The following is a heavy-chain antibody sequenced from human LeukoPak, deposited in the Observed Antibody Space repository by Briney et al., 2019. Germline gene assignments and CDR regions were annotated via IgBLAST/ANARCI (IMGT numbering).Heavy chain of an antibody. CDR3: ARDSEVPNYGDDAFDI. V-gene: IGHV3-21*01. D-gene: IGHD4-17*01. J-gene: IGHJ3*02. CDR1: GFTFSSYS. Sequence: GGSLRLSCAASGFTFSSYSMNWVRQAPGKGLEWVSSISSSSSYIYYADSVKGRFTISRDNAENSLYLQMNSLRAEDTAVYYCARDSEVPNYGDDAFDIWGQGTMVTVSS. CDR2: ISSSSSYI.